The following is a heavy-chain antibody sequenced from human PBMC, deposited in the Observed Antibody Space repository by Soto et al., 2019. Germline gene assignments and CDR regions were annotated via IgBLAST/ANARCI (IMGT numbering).Heavy chain of an antibody. V-gene: IGHV2-5*01. CDR2: IYWNDDK. Sequence: QITLKESGPTLVKPTETLTLICTFSGFSLSTNGVGVGWIRQPPGKALEWLALIYWNDDKRYSPSLQSRLTITKDTSKNQVVFTLTNLEPVDTATYYCAREGAIVPRFFDPWGQGILVTVSS. J-gene: IGHJ5*02. CDR3: AREGAIVPRFFDP. D-gene: IGHD1-26*01. CDR1: GFSLSTNGVG.